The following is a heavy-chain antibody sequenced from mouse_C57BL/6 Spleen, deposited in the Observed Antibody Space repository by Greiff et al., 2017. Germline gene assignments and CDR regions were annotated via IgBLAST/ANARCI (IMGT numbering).Heavy chain of an antibody. CDR2: IYPGSGSI. Sequence: VQLQQPGAELVKPGASVKMSCKASGYTFTSYWITWVQQRPGQGLEWIGDIYPGSGSINYNDKFKSRVTLTVDASSSTAYMQLSSLTSEDSAVYYCARRCYGSSYWYFDVWGTGTTVTVSS. J-gene: IGHJ1*03. CDR3: ARRCYGSSYWYFDV. D-gene: IGHD1-1*01. V-gene: IGHV1-55*01. CDR1: GYTFTSYW.